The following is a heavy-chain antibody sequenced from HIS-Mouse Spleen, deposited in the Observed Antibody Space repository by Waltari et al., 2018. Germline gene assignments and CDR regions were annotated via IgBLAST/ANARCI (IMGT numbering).Heavy chain of an antibody. CDR3: AKDVGSGWNFDY. CDR1: GSTFSSYV. Sequence: EVQLLESGGGLVQPGGSLRLSCAASGSTFSSYVMSWVRQAPGKVLEWVSAISGSGGSTYYADSVKGRFTISRDNSKNTLYLQMNSLRAEDTAVYYCAKDVGSGWNFDYWGQGTLVTVSS. V-gene: IGHV3-23*01. D-gene: IGHD6-19*01. CDR2: ISGSGGST. J-gene: IGHJ4*02.